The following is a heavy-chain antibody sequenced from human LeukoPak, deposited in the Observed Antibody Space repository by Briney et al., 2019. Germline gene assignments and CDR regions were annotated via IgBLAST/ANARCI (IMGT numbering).Heavy chain of an antibody. CDR1: GYSFTSYT. CDR3: ARGRLAVAGMGWFDP. CDR2: MNPNSANT. V-gene: IGHV1-8*01. Sequence: ASVKVSCTASGYSFTSYTINWVRQAPGQGLEWMGWMNPNSANTGYAQKFQGRVTITRNTSISTAYMELSSLTSEDTAVYYCARGRLAVAGMGWFDPWGQGTLVTVSS. D-gene: IGHD6-19*01. J-gene: IGHJ5*02.